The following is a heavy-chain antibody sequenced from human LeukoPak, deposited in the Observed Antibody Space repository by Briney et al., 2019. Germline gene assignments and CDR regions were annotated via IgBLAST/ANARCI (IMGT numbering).Heavy chain of an antibody. J-gene: IGHJ4*02. V-gene: IGHV1-18*01. CDR3: AVASGWYRFDY. CDR2: ISAYNGNT. Sequence: GASVKVSCKASGYTFTSYAMHWVRQAPGQRLEWMGWISAYNGNTNYAQKLQGRVTMTTDTSTSTAYMELRSLRSDDTAVYYCAVASGWYRFDYWGQGTLVTVSS. D-gene: IGHD6-19*01. CDR1: GYTFTSYA.